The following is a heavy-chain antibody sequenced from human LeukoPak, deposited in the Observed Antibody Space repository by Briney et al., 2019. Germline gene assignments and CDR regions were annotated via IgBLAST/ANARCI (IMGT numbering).Heavy chain of an antibody. Sequence: SETLSLTCTVSGGSISSYYWSWIRQPPGKGLEWIGCIYYSGYTNYKSSLKSRVTISVDTSKNQFSLKLSSVTAADTAVYYCARTTEGYCRGRSCYSYYYYMDVWGKGTTVTVSS. CDR3: ARTTEGYCRGRSCYSYYYYMDV. D-gene: IGHD2-15*01. J-gene: IGHJ6*03. CDR2: IYYSGYT. CDR1: GGSISSYY. V-gene: IGHV4-59*01.